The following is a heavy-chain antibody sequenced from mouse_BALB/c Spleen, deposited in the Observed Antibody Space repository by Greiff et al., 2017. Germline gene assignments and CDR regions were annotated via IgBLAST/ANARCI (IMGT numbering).Heavy chain of an antibody. CDR2: ISSGGGST. Sequence: EVKLMESGGGLVKPGGSLKLSCAASGFAFSSYDMSWVRQTPEKRLEWVAYISSGGGSTYYPDTVKGRFTISRDNAKNTLYLQMSSLKSEDTAMYYCARRYYGSPDYWGQGTTLTVSS. CDR3: ARRYYGSPDY. D-gene: IGHD1-1*01. V-gene: IGHV5-12-1*01. J-gene: IGHJ2*01. CDR1: GFAFSSYD.